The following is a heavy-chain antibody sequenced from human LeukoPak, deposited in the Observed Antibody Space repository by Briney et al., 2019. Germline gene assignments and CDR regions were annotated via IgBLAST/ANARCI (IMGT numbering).Heavy chain of an antibody. V-gene: IGHV4-34*01. CDR1: GGSSGSYY. D-gene: IGHD4-17*01. CDR2: INHGGNT. Sequence: SETLSLTCAVYGGSSGSYYWSWIRQPPRKGLEWIGEINHGGNTNYNPSLKSRVTISLDTSKNQFSLRLSSVTAADTALYYCAPIFGDYSDFDSWGQGTLVTVSS. CDR3: APIFGDYSDFDS. J-gene: IGHJ4*01.